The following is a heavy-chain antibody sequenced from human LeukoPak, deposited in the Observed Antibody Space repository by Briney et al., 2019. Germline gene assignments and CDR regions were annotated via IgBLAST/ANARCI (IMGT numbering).Heavy chain of an antibody. CDR3: ATGAGTAPSNY. D-gene: IGHD6-13*01. CDR1: GFTFSDYA. J-gene: IGHJ4*02. Sequence: GGSLRLSCAASGFTFSDYAMSWVRQAPGKGLEWVSAISGGGGSTYYADSVKGRFTISRDNSKNTLYLQMNNLRAEDTAVYYCATGAGTAPSNYWGQGTLVTVSS. V-gene: IGHV3-23*01. CDR2: ISGGGGST.